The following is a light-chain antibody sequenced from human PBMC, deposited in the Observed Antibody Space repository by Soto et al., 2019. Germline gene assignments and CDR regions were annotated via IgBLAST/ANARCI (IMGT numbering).Light chain of an antibody. J-gene: IGKJ3*01. V-gene: IGKV1-5*01. CDR1: QSISRS. CDR3: QQYQSYFLT. CDR2: EAS. Sequence: DIQMTQSPSTLSASVGDRVTITCRASQSISRSLAWYQQKPGKAPTLLIYEASSLESGVPSRFSGSGFGTEFTLTISGLQPDDFATYSCQQYQSYFLTFGPGTKVDIK.